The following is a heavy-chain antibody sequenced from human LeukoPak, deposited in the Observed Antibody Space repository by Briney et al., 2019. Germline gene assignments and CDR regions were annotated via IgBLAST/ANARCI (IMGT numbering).Heavy chain of an antibody. Sequence: NPSETLSLTCAVYGGSFSGYYWSWIRQPPGKGLEWIGEINHSGSTNYNPPLKSRVTISVDTSKNQFSLKLSSVTAADTAVYYCARGGSYYYDSTRVNYFDYWGQGTLVTVSS. D-gene: IGHD3-22*01. J-gene: IGHJ4*02. CDR2: INHSGST. CDR1: GGSFSGYY. V-gene: IGHV4-34*01. CDR3: ARGGSYYYDSTRVNYFDY.